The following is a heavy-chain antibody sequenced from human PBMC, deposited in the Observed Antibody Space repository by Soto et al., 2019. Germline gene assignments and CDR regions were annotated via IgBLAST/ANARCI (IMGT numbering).Heavy chain of an antibody. CDR3: ASATSIAVAGKES. J-gene: IGHJ4*02. V-gene: IGHV1-18*01. CDR1: GDTITNYG. D-gene: IGHD6-19*01. Sequence: QVQLVQSGGEVRKPGASVKVSCKASGDTITNYGISWVRQAPGQGLEWMGWISFYNGNTKYAQNLQGRVTLTTDTSTSTAYMELRSLRSDDTAAYYCASATSIAVAGKESWGQGTLVTVSS. CDR2: ISFYNGNT.